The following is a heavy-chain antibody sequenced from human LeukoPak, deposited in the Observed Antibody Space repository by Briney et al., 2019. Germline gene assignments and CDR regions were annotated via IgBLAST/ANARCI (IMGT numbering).Heavy chain of an antibody. CDR2: IKAKAHGGTT. CDR3: AKDGDYDILTGWSYTLYYFDY. J-gene: IGHJ4*02. V-gene: IGHV3-15*01. Sequence: PGGSLRLSCAASGFTFINAWMAWVRQAPGKGLEWVGRIKAKAHGGTTDYAAPVKGRFTISRDDSKNTLYLQMNSLRAEDTAVYYCAKDGDYDILTGWSYTLYYFDYWGQGTLVTVSS. CDR1: GFTFINAW. D-gene: IGHD3-9*01.